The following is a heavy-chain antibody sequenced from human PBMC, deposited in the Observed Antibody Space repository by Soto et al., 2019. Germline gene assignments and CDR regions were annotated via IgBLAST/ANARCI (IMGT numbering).Heavy chain of an antibody. CDR2: IGGSGDWT. CDR1: GFTFNNYA. V-gene: IGHV3-23*01. CDR3: ARVPYEYYYDSSGYLDY. Sequence: PGGSLRLSCAASGFTFNNYAMSWVRQAPGKGLEWVSAIGGSGDWTYYADSVRGRFTISRDNAKNSLYLQMNSLRAEDTAVYYCARVPYEYYYDSSGYLDYWGQGTLVTV. D-gene: IGHD3-22*01. J-gene: IGHJ4*02.